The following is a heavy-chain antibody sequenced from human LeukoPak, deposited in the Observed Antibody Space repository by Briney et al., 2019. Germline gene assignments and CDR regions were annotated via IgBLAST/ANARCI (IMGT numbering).Heavy chain of an antibody. CDR2: IYYTGST. CDR3: ARAGARLTGYSYYLDY. D-gene: IGHD3-9*01. J-gene: IGHJ4*02. Sequence: SETLSLTCTVSGGSVTSYYWSWIRQPLGKGLEWIGYIYYTGSTNYNPSLKSRVTISVDTSKNQFSLKLSSVTAADTAVYYCARAGARLTGYSYYLDYWGQGTLVTVSS. V-gene: IGHV4-59*02. CDR1: GGSVTSYY.